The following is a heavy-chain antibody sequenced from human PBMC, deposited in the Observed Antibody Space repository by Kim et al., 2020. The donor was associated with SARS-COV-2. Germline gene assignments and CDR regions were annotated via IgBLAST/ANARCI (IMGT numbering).Heavy chain of an antibody. CDR3: ARVPFSDLSASYF. CDR2: ISSSGSYV. V-gene: IGHV3-11*01. D-gene: IGHD2-15*01. Sequence: GGSLRLSCAASGFTFSDYYMNWIRQAPGKGLEWVSSISSSGSYVNYADSVKGRFTISRDNAKNSLYLQMSSLRAEDTAVYYCARVPFSDLSASYF. J-gene: IGHJ4*03. CDR1: GFTFSDYY.